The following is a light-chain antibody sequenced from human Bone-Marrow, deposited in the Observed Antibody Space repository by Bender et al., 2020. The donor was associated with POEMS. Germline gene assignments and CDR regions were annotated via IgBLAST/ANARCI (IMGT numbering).Light chain of an antibody. J-gene: IGLJ1*01. V-gene: IGLV1-44*01. Sequence: QSVLTQPPSVSGTPGQRVTISCSGSGSNIGGYPVNWYQQLPGTAPNLLIHSNTQRPSGVSNRFSGSKSGNTASLTISGLQAEDEADYYCCSYAGSYTYVFGTGTKVTVL. CDR2: SNT. CDR1: GSNIGGYP. CDR3: CSYAGSYTYV.